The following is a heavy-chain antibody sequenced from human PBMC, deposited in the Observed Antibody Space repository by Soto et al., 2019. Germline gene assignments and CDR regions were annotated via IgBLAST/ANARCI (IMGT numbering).Heavy chain of an antibody. CDR3: ARSDNYVPFEY. D-gene: IGHD4-4*01. Sequence: QVQLQESGPGLVKPSQTLSLTCTVSGGSISSDDYKWSWIRQPPGKGLEWIGYIYYSGYNYNNPSLKSRVTMSVDTSKNLFSLKLSSVTAADTAVYYCARSDNYVPFEYWGQGTLVTVSS. J-gene: IGHJ4*02. CDR1: GGSISSDDYK. CDR2: IYYSGYN. V-gene: IGHV4-30-4*01.